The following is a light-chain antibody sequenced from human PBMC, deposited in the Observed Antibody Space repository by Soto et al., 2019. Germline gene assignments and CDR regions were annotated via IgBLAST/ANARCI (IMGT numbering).Light chain of an antibody. CDR2: AAS. CDR3: QKYNSAPLT. V-gene: IGKV1-27*01. Sequence: DIQMTQSPSTLSASVGDRVTITCRASQSVNRWSAWYQQKPGKAPKLLIYAASTLQAGVPSRFSGSGSGTDFTLTISSLQPEDVAAYYCQKYNSAPLTFGGGTKVEIK. J-gene: IGKJ4*01. CDR1: QSVNRW.